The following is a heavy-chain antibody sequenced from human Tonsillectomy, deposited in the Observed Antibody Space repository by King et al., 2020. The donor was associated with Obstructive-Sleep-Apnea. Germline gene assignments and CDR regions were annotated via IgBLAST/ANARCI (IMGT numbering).Heavy chain of an antibody. V-gene: IGHV3-49*03. CDR2: IRLKVYGGTM. J-gene: IGHJ4*02. Sequence: VQLVESGGGLVQPGRSLRLSCTASGFTFGDYSMRWFRQAPGKGLEWVGRIRLKVYGGTMYYASSVKGRFTISREDSKSIAYLQMNSLKTEDTAVYYCTRKYYYDSSGNAIDYWGQGTLVTVSS. CDR1: GFTFGDYS. CDR3: TRKYYYDSSGNAIDY. D-gene: IGHD3-22*01.